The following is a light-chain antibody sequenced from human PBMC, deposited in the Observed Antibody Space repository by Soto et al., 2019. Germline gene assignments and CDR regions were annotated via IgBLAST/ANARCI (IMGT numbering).Light chain of an antibody. Sequence: AIRMTQSPSSFSASTGDRVTITCRASQGISRYLAWYQQKPGKAPTLLVYAASTLQYGVPSRFSGSGSGTDFTLTISCLQSEYVATYFCQQYYTYPQTFGQGTKLEIK. CDR2: AAS. V-gene: IGKV1-8*01. CDR3: QQYYTYPQT. CDR1: QGISRY. J-gene: IGKJ2*01.